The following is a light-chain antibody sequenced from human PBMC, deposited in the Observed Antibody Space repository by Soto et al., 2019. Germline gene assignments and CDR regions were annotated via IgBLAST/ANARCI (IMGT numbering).Light chain of an antibody. CDR3: QSYDSSLSAWV. CDR1: RSNIGGGYD. Sequence: QSVLTQPPSVSGAPGQTITISCTGSRSNIGGGYDVHWYQQFPGTAPQLLVYGNINRPSRVPDRFSGSKSDTSASLAITGLQGEDEADYYCQSYDSSLSAWVFGGGTKLTVL. J-gene: IGLJ3*02. V-gene: IGLV1-40*01. CDR2: GNI.